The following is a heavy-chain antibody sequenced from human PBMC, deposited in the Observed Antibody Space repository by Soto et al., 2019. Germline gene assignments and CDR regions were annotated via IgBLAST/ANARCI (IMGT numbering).Heavy chain of an antibody. CDR3: ASTPATYCGGDCYSIFQH. V-gene: IGHV4-59*08. CDR1: GGSISSYY. J-gene: IGHJ1*01. Sequence: PSETLSLTYTVSGGSISSYYWSWIRQPPGKGLEWIGYIYYSGSTNCNPSLKSRVTISVDTSKNQFSLKLSSVTAADTAVYYCASTPATYCGGDCYSIFQHWGQGTLVTVSS. D-gene: IGHD2-21*01. CDR2: IYYSGST.